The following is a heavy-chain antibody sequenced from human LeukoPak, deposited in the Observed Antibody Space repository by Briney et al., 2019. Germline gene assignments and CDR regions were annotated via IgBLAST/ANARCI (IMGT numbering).Heavy chain of an antibody. J-gene: IGHJ4*02. CDR3: AREYCSSTSREEDY. V-gene: IGHV3-21*01. D-gene: IGHD2-2*01. Sequence: GGSLRLSCAASGFTFSSYSMNWVRQAPGKGLEWVSSISSSSSYIYYADSVKGRFTISRDNAKNSLYLQMNSLRAEDTAVYYCAREYCSSTSREEDYWGQGTLVTVSS. CDR2: ISSSSSYI. CDR1: GFTFSSYS.